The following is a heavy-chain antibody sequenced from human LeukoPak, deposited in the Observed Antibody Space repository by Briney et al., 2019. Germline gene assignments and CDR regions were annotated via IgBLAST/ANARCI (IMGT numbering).Heavy chain of an antibody. V-gene: IGHV3-11*01. CDR2: ISSSGSTI. J-gene: IGHJ4*02. Sequence: GGSLRLSCAASGFTFSDYDMSWIRQAPGKGLEWVSYISSSGSTIYYADSVKGRFTISRDNAKNSLYLQMNSLRAEDTALYYCAKSLLLGGLIRYFDYWGQGTLVTVSS. D-gene: IGHD3-16*01. CDR1: GFTFSDYD. CDR3: AKSLLLGGLIRYFDY.